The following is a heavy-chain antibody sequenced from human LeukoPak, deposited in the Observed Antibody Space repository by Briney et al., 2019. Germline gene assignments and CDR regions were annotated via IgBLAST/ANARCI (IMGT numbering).Heavy chain of an antibody. CDR1: GGSISSGGYY. D-gene: IGHD5-24*01. CDR2: ISGSGGST. CDR3: AKDALAGLHFIDY. Sequence: PSETLSLTCTVSGGSISSGGYYWSWVRQAPGKGLEWVSAISGSGGSTYYADSVKGRFTISRDNSKNTLYLQMNSLRAEDTAVYYCAKDALAGLHFIDYWGQGTLVTVSS. V-gene: IGHV3-23*01. J-gene: IGHJ4*02.